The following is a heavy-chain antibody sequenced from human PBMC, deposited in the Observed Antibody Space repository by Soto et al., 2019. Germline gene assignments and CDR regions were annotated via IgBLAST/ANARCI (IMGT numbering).Heavy chain of an antibody. CDR2: ISYDGSNK. J-gene: IGHJ6*03. Sequence: GGSLRLSCAASGFTFSSYGMHWVRQAPGKGLEWVAVISYDGSNKYYADSVKGRFTISRDNSKNTLYLQMNSLRAEDTAVYYCAKDGSPSYYSMDVWGKGTTVTVSS. CDR1: GFTFSSYG. V-gene: IGHV3-30*18. CDR3: AKDGSPSYYSMDV. D-gene: IGHD6-25*01.